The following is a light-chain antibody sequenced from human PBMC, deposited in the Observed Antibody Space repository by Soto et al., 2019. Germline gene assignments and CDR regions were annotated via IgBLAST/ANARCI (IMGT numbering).Light chain of an antibody. J-gene: IGLJ1*01. CDR3: QSYDSSLSGF. CDR2: GNS. V-gene: IGLV1-40*01. Sequence: QSVLTQPPSVSGAPGQRVTISCTGSSSNIGAGYDVHWYQQLPGTAPKLLIYGNSNRPSGVPDRFSGSKSGTSASLAITGLQAEDEADYYCQSYDSSLSGFFGTGTKATV. CDR1: SSNIGAGYD.